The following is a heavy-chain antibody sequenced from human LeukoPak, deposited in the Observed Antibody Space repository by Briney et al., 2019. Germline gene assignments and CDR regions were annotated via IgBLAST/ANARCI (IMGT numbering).Heavy chain of an antibody. CDR2: IYYSGST. D-gene: IGHD1-26*01. V-gene: IGHV4-39*07. Sequence: SETLSLTCTVSGGSISSSSYYWGWIRQPPGKGLEWIGSIYYSGSTYYNPSLKSRVTISVDTSKNQFSLKLSSVTAADTAVYYCARDPLVGATELFAFDIWGQGTMVTVSS. CDR3: ARDPLVGATELFAFDI. J-gene: IGHJ3*02. CDR1: GGSISSSSYY.